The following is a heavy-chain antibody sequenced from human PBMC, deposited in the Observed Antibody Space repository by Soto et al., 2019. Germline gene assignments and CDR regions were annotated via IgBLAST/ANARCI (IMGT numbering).Heavy chain of an antibody. V-gene: IGHV1-2*02. J-gene: IGHJ6*01. Sequence: APVKVSCKPSGYNLGAYYTSWVRQATGPGLEWVGLMDPITGGTDYEERLRDRVTMTRDTSINTAYMELRRLRSDDTAVYFCARGRDAASQFYSPHGMEVWGQGTTVTVSS. CDR3: ARGRDAASQFYSPHGMEV. D-gene: IGHD2-15*01. CDR2: MDPITGGT. CDR1: GYNLGAYY.